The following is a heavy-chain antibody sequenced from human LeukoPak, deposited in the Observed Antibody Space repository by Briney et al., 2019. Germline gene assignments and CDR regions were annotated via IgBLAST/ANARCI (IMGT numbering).Heavy chain of an antibody. CDR1: GGSFSGYY. Sequence: SETLSLTCAVYGGSFSGYYWSWIRQPPGKGLEWIGEINHSGSTNYNPSLKSRVTISVDTSKNQFSLKLSSVTAADTAVYYCARGRARITMVRGVAFDAFDIWGQGTMVTVSS. V-gene: IGHV4-34*01. J-gene: IGHJ3*02. CDR3: ARGRARITMVRGVAFDAFDI. D-gene: IGHD3-10*01. CDR2: INHSGST.